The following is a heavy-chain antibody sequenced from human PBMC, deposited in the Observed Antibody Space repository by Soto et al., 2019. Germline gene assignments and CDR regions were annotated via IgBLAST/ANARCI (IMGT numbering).Heavy chain of an antibody. D-gene: IGHD2-21*01. V-gene: IGHV3-64*01. CDR1: GFTFSSYA. Sequence: GGSLRLSCAASGFTFSSYAMHWVRQAPGKGLEYVSAITSNGNYTDYASSVKGRFTISRDNSKNTLYLQMGSLRAEDMAVYYCASRIPLGYSMDVWGQGTTVTVSS. J-gene: IGHJ6*02. CDR3: ASRIPLGYSMDV. CDR2: ITSNGNYT.